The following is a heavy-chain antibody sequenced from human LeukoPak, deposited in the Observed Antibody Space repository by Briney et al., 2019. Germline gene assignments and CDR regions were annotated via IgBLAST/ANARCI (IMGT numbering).Heavy chain of an antibody. Sequence: ASAKASCKASGYTFTRYGISWVRQAPGQGLEWMGWISAYNGNTNYAQKLQGRVTMTTDTSTSTAYMELRSLRSDDTAVYYCARDNIRRGTMIATKAYNWFDPWGQGTLVTVSS. CDR3: ARDNIRRGTMIATKAYNWFDP. CDR2: ISAYNGNT. D-gene: IGHD3-22*01. V-gene: IGHV1-18*01. CDR1: GYTFTRYG. J-gene: IGHJ5*02.